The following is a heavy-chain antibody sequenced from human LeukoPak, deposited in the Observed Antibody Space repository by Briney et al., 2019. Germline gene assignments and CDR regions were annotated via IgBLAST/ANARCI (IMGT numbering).Heavy chain of an antibody. D-gene: IGHD1-26*01. CDR2: ISTDGGSR. Sequence: GGSLRLSCAASGFTFSSYSMNWVRQAPGMGLQLVSAISTDGGSRYSADSVKGRFTISRDSSKNTLFLQMNSLRVEDTAVYFCAKDYRGSFTDWGQGTLVTVSS. V-gene: IGHV3-23*01. CDR1: GFTFSSYS. CDR3: AKDYRGSFTD. J-gene: IGHJ4*02.